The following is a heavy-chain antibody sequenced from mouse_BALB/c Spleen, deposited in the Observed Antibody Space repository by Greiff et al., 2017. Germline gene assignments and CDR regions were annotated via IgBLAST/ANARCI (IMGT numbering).Heavy chain of an antibody. V-gene: IGHV1S135*01. CDR2: IDPYNGGT. Sequence: VQLQQSGPELVKPGASVKVSCKASGYAFTSYNMYWVKQSHGKSLEWIGYIDPYNGGTSYNQKFKGKATLTVDKSSSTAYMHLNSLTSEDSAVYYCARSPITTALYYYAMDYWGQGTSVTVSS. J-gene: IGHJ4*01. CDR1: GYAFTSYN. CDR3: ARSPITTALYYYAMDY. D-gene: IGHD1-1*01.